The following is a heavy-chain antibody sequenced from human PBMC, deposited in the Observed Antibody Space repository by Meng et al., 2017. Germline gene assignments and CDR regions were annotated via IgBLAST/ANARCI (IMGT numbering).Heavy chain of an antibody. Sequence: LSLTCSASGFTFDDYGMSWVRQAPGKGLEWGPGIDWYGGSTGYADSVKGRFTSSRDNAKNSLYLQMNSLRAEDTALYYCARDEGYYGCSGYFLYWGQGTLVTVSS. D-gene: IGHD3-22*01. CDR3: ARDEGYYGCSGYFLY. CDR1: GFTFDDYG. J-gene: IGHJ4*02. V-gene: IGHV3-20*04. CDR2: IDWYGGST.